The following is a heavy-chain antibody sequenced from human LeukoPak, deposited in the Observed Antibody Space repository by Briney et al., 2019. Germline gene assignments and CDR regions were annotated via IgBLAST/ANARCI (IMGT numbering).Heavy chain of an antibody. CDR3: ARRITGTTSDSFDY. CDR2: ISYSGST. J-gene: IGHJ4*02. CDR1: GGSFSGYY. D-gene: IGHD1-20*01. V-gene: IGHV4-34*01. Sequence: SETLSLTCAVYGGSFSGYYWSWIRQPPGKGLEWIGSISYSGSTYYNPSLKSRVTISVDTSKNQFSLMLSSVTAADTAVYYCARRITGTTSDSFDYWGQGTLVTVSS.